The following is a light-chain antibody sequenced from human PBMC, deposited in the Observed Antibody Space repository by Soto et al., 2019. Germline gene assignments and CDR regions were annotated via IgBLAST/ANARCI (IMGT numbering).Light chain of an antibody. V-gene: IGKV3-11*01. CDR2: DVS. Sequence: EIVLTQSPATLSLSPGERATLSCRASQSVRSDLAWYQQKPGQAPRLLIYDVSDRATGVPARFSGSGSGTDFTLTIRSLEPEDSAVYYCQQRDSWPLTFGGGTKVEIK. J-gene: IGKJ4*01. CDR1: QSVRSD. CDR3: QQRDSWPLT.